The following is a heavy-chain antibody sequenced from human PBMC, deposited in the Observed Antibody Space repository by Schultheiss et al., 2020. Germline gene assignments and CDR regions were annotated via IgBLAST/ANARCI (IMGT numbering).Heavy chain of an antibody. CDR2: IIPMFGAA. V-gene: IGHV1-69*13. CDR1: GGSVSHYS. CDR3: ARDRGVSGYYYYFDP. Sequence: LVKVSCRASGGSVSHYSIAWLRQAPGQGLEWMGGIIPMFGAANYAENFQDRLTITADESTNTTYLELGGLRSEDTAVYFCARDRGVSGYYYYFDPWGQGTLVTVSS. D-gene: IGHD3-22*01. J-gene: IGHJ5*02.